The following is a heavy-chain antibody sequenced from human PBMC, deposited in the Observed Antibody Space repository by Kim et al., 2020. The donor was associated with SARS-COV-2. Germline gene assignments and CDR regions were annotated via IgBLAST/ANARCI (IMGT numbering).Heavy chain of an antibody. D-gene: IGHD2-15*01. Sequence: ASVKVSCKASGYTFTSYAMHWVRQAPGQRLEWMGWINAGNGNTKYSQKFQGRVTITRDTSASTAYMELSSLRSEDTAVYYCAIGTGYCSGGSCYPYYYYYCGMDVWGQGTTVTVSS. CDR3: AIGTGYCSGGSCYPYYYYYCGMDV. CDR1: GYTFTSYA. J-gene: IGHJ6*02. CDR2: INAGNGNT. V-gene: IGHV1-3*01.